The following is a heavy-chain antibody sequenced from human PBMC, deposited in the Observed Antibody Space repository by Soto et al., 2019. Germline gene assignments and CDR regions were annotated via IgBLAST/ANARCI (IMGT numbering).Heavy chain of an antibody. J-gene: IGHJ4*02. V-gene: IGHV3-23*01. Sequence: EVQLLESGGGLVQPGGSLRLSCAASGFTFSSYAMSWVRQAPGKGLEWVSAISGSGGSTYYADSVKGRFTISRDNSKNTLYLQMNSLRAEDTAVYYCAKELCGSGGSCYTGTSDYWGQGTLVTVSS. CDR2: ISGSGGST. CDR1: GFTFSSYA. CDR3: AKELCGSGGSCYTGTSDY. D-gene: IGHD2-15*01.